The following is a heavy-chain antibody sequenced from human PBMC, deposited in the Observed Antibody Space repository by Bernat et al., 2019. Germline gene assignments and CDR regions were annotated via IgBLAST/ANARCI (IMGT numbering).Heavy chain of an antibody. J-gene: IGHJ5*01. CDR2: INGDGSHK. Sequence: EVQVVESGGGSVQPGGSLRLSCSASDFIFSSSPMHWVRQVPGKGLMWVSRINGDGSHKTYADSVKGRFTISRDNAKNTMYLQMSSLRVEDTALYYCTGDRGSLGDSWGRGTLVTVSS. V-gene: IGHV3-74*01. CDR3: TGDRGSLGDS. D-gene: IGHD2-15*01. CDR1: DFIFSSSP.